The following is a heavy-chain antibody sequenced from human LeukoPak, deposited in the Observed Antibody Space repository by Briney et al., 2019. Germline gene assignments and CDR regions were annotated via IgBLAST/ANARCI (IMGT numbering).Heavy chain of an antibody. V-gene: IGHV5-51*01. CDR2: IYPGESDT. CDR3: ARNRGDNTFDY. Sequence: GESLKISCKGSGYSFPTYRIGWVRQMPGKGLEWMGFIYPGESDTRYSPSFQGQVTISADKSISTAYLQWRSLKASDTAMYYCARNRGDNTFDYWGQGILVTVSS. CDR1: GYSFPTYR. J-gene: IGHJ4*02. D-gene: IGHD3-10*01.